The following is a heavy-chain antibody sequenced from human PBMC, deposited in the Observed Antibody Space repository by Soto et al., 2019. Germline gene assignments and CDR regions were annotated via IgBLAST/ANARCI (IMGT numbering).Heavy chain of an antibody. CDR3: AMNWRARAVAARFYWMDA. V-gene: IGHV1-18*01. CDR1: GYTFTSYG. D-gene: IGHD6-19*01. Sequence: AAVKVSCKASGYTFTSYGISWVRQAPGQGLEWMGWISAYNGNTNYAQKLQGRVTMTTDTSTSTAYMELRSLRCDDTDVYYCAMNWRARAVAARFYWMDAWGQGTTVTVSS. J-gene: IGHJ6*02. CDR2: ISAYNGNT.